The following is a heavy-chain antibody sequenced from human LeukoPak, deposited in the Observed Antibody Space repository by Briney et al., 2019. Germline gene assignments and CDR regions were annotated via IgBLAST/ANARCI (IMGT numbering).Heavy chain of an antibody. CDR1: GFTFTHYG. Sequence: GGSLRLSCEVSGFTFTHYGMHWVRQAPGKALEGVSFISYNGNEKYGDSVKGRFTISRDNSKNTLYLQMNGLRVDDTAMYYCARDPLDISRWANAFDIWGQGTMVTVSS. CDR2: ISYNGNEK. D-gene: IGHD3-9*01. V-gene: IGHV3-30*03. J-gene: IGHJ3*02. CDR3: ARDPLDISRWANAFDI.